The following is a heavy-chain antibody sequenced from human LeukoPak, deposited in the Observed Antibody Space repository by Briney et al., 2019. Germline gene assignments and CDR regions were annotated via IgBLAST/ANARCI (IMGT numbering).Heavy chain of an antibody. CDR1: GGSINSGGYY. Sequence: PSETLSLTCTVSGGSINSGGYYWSWIRQHPGKGLEWIGYIYYSGSTYYNPSLKSRVTISVDTSKNQFSLKLSSVTAADTAVYYCARDPTRSYGMDVWGQGTTVTVSS. V-gene: IGHV4-31*03. CDR2: IYYSGST. J-gene: IGHJ6*02. CDR3: ARDPTRSYGMDV.